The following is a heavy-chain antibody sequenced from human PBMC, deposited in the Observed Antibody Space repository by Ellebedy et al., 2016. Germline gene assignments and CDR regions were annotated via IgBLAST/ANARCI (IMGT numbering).Heavy chain of an antibody. CDR1: GSTLSRYW. J-gene: IGHJ4*02. D-gene: IGHD6-19*01. V-gene: IGHV3-7*01. Sequence: GESLKISCAASGSTLSRYWMSWFRQPPGKGLEWVANIKQDGSQIQYVDSVKGRSTISRDNAKNSLYLQMNSLRAEDTAVYYCAGGSGWLCDQWGQGTLVTVSS. CDR2: IKQDGSQI. CDR3: AGGSGWLCDQ.